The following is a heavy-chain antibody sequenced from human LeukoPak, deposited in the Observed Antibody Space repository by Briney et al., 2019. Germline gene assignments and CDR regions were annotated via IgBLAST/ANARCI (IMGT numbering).Heavy chain of an antibody. CDR1: GGSISSGDYY. D-gene: IGHD3-16*01. V-gene: IGHV4-30-4*01. Sequence: SQTLSLTCTVSGGSISSGDYYWSWIRQPPGKGLEWIGEINHSGSTNYNPSLKSRVTISVDTSKNQFSLKLSSVTAADTAVYYCAGSLGEPLYYFDYWGQGTLVTVSS. J-gene: IGHJ4*02. CDR2: INHSGST. CDR3: AGSLGEPLYYFDY.